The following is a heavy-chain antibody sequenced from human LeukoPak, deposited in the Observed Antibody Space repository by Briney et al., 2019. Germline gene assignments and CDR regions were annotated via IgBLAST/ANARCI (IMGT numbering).Heavy chain of an antibody. D-gene: IGHD3-3*01. Sequence: SETLSLTCAVCGGSFSGYYWSWIRQPPGKGLEWIGEINHSGSTNYNPSLKSRVTISVDTSKNQFSLKLSSVTAADTAVYYCARRFLEWPHSGFDYWGQGTLVTVSS. CDR1: GGSFSGYY. CDR2: INHSGST. J-gene: IGHJ4*02. CDR3: ARRFLEWPHSGFDY. V-gene: IGHV4-34*01.